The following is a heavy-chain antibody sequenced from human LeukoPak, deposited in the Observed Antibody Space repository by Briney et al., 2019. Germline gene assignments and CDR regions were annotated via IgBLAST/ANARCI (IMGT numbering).Heavy chain of an antibody. D-gene: IGHD6-13*01. V-gene: IGHV4-59*01. CDR3: ARWTYGSIWQVEHIAY. CDR2: IYYSGST. J-gene: IGHJ4*02. CDR1: GGSICRYY. Sequence: PSETLSLTCIVSGGSICRYYWIWIRQPPGKGLEWIGYIYYSGSTNYNPSLKSRVTISVDTSKNQFSLKLSSLTAADTAVYYCARWTYGSIWQVEHIAYWGQGTLVTVSS.